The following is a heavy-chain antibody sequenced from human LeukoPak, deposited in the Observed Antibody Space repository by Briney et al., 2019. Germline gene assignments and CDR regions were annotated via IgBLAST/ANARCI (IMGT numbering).Heavy chain of an antibody. CDR3: ARDLLHSYYYDSSGYPNWFDP. Sequence: SVKVSCXASGGTFSSYAISWVRQAPGQGLEWMGGIIPIFGTANYAQKFQGRVTITADESTSTAYMELSSLRSEDTAVYYCARDLLHSYYYDSSGYPNWFDPWGQGTLVTVSS. J-gene: IGHJ5*02. V-gene: IGHV1-69*13. CDR2: IIPIFGTA. CDR1: GGTFSSYA. D-gene: IGHD3-22*01.